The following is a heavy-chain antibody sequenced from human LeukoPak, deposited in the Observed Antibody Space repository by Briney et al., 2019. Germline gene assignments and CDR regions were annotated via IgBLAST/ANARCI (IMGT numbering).Heavy chain of an antibody. J-gene: IGHJ3*02. V-gene: IGHV3-23*01. CDR2: ISGSGGST. CDR1: GFTFSSYG. CDR3: AKLTNSGFDAFDI. D-gene: IGHD4-23*01. Sequence: GGSLRLSCAASGFTFSSYGMSWVRQAPGNGLEWVSAISGSGGSTYYADSVKGRFTISRDNSKNTLYLQMNSLRAEDTAVYYCAKLTNSGFDAFDIWGQGTMVTVSS.